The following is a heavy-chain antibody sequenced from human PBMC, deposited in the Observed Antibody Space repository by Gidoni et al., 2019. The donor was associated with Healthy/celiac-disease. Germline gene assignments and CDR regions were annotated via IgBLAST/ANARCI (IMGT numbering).Heavy chain of an antibody. CDR2: IKSKTDGGTT. Sequence: EVQLVESGGGLVKPGGSLRLSCAASGFTFSNAWMNWFRQAPGKGLEWVGRIKSKTDGGTTDYAAPVKGRFTISRDDSKNTLYLQMNSLKTEDTAVYYCTTDGDIVVVPAASPGTFDIWGQGTMVTVSS. V-gene: IGHV3-15*07. CDR1: GFTFSNAW. CDR3: TTDGDIVVVPAASPGTFDI. D-gene: IGHD2-2*01. J-gene: IGHJ3*02.